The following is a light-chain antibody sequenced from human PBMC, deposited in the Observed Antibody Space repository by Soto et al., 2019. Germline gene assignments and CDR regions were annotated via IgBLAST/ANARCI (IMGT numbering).Light chain of an antibody. CDR1: QSISTY. V-gene: IGKV1-39*01. J-gene: IGKJ1*01. Sequence: DIQMTQSPSSLSASVGDRVTITCRASQSISTYLNWYQQIPGRAPKLLISAASSLQSGVTSRFTGSGSGTDFTLAISSLQPEDVATYYCQQSYGTPRTFGQGTKVEIK. CDR2: AAS. CDR3: QQSYGTPRT.